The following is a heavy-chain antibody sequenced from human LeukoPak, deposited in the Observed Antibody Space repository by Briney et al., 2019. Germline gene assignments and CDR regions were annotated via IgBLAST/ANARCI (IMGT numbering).Heavy chain of an antibody. CDR1: GFTFSIYS. CDR2: ISSSSSYI. D-gene: IGHD2-15*01. J-gene: IGHJ3*01. Sequence: GGSLRLSCAPSGFTFSIYSVNWVRQAPGKGREWVSSISSSSSYIYHAASVKCRFTISRDNAKNSRYLQMNSLRAEDTAVYYCARESEHSVSQVDFDLWGQGTMVTVSS. V-gene: IGHV3-21*01. CDR3: ARESEHSVSQVDFDL.